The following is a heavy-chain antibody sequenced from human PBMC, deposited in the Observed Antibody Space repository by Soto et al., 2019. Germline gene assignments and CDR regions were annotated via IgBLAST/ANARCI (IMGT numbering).Heavy chain of an antibody. CDR2: IYYSGST. CDR1: GGSISSYY. J-gene: IGHJ5*02. Sequence: SETLSLTCTVSGGSISSYYWSWIRQPPGKGLEWIGYIYYSGSTNYNPSLKSRVTISVDTSKNQFSLKLSSVTAADTAVYYCARHYPQDIVVVVAANNWFDPWGQGTLVTVSS. V-gene: IGHV4-59*08. D-gene: IGHD2-15*01. CDR3: ARHYPQDIVVVVAANNWFDP.